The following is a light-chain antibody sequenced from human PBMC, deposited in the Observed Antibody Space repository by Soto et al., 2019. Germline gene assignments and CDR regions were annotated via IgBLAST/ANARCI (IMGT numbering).Light chain of an antibody. V-gene: IGKV3-20*01. J-gene: IGKJ3*01. CDR2: GAS. CDR3: QQYGRS. Sequence: EIVLTQSPAIVSLSPGERATLSCRASQSVTSTFFTWYQQKPGQAPRLLIYGASNRAPGIPDRFSGSASGTDFTLTISRLEPADFAVYYCQQYGRSFGPGTKVDLK. CDR1: QSVTSTF.